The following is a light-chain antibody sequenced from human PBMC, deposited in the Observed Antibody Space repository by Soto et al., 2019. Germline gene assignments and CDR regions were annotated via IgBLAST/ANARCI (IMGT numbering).Light chain of an antibody. Sequence: EIVLTQSPGTLSLSPGERATLSCRASQTVGNNYLAWYQQRPGQAPRLLIYGASTRATSFPARFSGSGSGTDFTLTISSLQSEDFAVYYCQQYNNWPWTFGQGTKVDIK. CDR3: QQYNNWPWT. CDR2: GAS. V-gene: IGKV3-15*01. CDR1: QTVGNN. J-gene: IGKJ1*01.